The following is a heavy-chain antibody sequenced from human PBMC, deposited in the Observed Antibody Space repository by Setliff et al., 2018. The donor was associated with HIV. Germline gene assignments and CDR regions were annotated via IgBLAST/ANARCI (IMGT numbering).Heavy chain of an antibody. V-gene: IGHV7-4-1*02. Sequence: ASVKVSCKASGYSLSKYGMNWVRQAPGQGLEWMGWIDTNTGKPTYVQGTTGRFVFSLDTSVSTAYLQISSLKAEDTAVYYCARGLGVRHGPHCYMDVWGKGTTVTVSS. D-gene: IGHD3-16*01. CDR1: GYSLSKYG. J-gene: IGHJ6*03. CDR3: ARGLGVRHGPHCYMDV. CDR2: IDTNTGKP.